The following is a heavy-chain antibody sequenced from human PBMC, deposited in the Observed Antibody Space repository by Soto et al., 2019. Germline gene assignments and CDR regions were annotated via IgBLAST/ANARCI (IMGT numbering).Heavy chain of an antibody. CDR1: GGSFSGYY. J-gene: IGHJ4*02. D-gene: IGHD2-21*02. V-gene: IGHV4-34*01. CDR3: AVAFCGGDCYPDY. Sequence: PSETLSLTCAVYGGSFSGYYWSWIRQPPGKGLEWIGEINHSGSTNYIPSLKSRVTISVDTSKNQFSLKLTSLTAADTAVYYCAVAFCGGDCYPDYWCQGTLVIVSS. CDR2: INHSGST.